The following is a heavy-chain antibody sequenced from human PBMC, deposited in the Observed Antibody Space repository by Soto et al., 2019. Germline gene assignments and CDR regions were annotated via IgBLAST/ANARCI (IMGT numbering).Heavy chain of an antibody. D-gene: IGHD5-18*01. CDR2: INPSGGST. CDR3: ARGPVDTAMVDYYYYYGMDV. J-gene: IGHJ6*02. CDR1: GYTFTSYY. Sequence: ASVKVSCKASGYTFTSYYMHWVRQAPGQGLEWMGIINPSGGSTSYAQKFQGRVTMTRDTSTSTVYMELSSLRSEDTAVYYCARGPVDTAMVDYYYYYGMDVWGQGTTVTVSS. V-gene: IGHV1-46*01.